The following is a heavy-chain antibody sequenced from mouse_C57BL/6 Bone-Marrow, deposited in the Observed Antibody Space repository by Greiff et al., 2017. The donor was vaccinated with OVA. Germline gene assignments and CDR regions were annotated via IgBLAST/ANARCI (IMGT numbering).Heavy chain of an antibody. D-gene: IGHD1-1*01. CDR3: ARNMRIYYGTRGYFDV. Sequence: VKVVESGPGLVQPSQSLSITCTVSGFSLTSYGVHWVRQSPGKGLEWLGVIWSGGSTDYNAAFISRLSISKDNSKSQVFFKMNSLQADDTAIYYCARNMRIYYGTRGYFDVWGTGTTVTVSS. J-gene: IGHJ1*03. V-gene: IGHV2-2*01. CDR1: GFSLTSYG. CDR2: IWSGGST.